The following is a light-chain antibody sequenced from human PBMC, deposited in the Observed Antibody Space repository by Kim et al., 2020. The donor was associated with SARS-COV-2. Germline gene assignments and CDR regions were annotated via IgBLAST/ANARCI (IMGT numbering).Light chain of an antibody. V-gene: IGKV1-5*01. Sequence: ASVCDRVTIACRTSQSIITWLAWYQQKPRKAPKLLIYDTSGLQSGVPSRFSGSGSGTEFTLTISSLQPDDFATYYCQQYNSLSSVTFGQGTKLEI. CDR3: QQYNSLSSVT. CDR2: DTS. CDR1: QSIITW. J-gene: IGKJ2*01.